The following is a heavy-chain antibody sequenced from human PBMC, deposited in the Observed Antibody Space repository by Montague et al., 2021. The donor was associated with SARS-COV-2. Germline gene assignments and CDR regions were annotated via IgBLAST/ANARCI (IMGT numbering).Heavy chain of an antibody. D-gene: IGHD4-17*01. CDR3: ATRLTTIPY. CDR2: ISGSGSTI. CDR1: GFTFGGYY. J-gene: IGHJ4*02. Sequence: SLRLSCAASGFTFGGYYVTWIRQAPGKWLEWVSYISGSGSTIYYADSVKGRFTISRDSAKYSVFLQMNSLRAEDTAVYYCATRLTTIPYWGQGTLVTVSS. V-gene: IGHV3-11*01.